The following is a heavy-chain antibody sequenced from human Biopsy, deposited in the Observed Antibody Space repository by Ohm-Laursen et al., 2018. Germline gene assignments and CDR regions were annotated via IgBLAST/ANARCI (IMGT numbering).Heavy chain of an antibody. CDR1: GAIFSNYA. J-gene: IGHJ6*02. CDR2: IIPMFGPA. Sequence: GSSVKVSCKLSGAIFSNYAITWVRQAPGQGLEWMGGIIPMFGPANYAQKFQGRVTITADESTNTAYMELSSLRSEDTAVYYCASSNSGTYDVWGQGTTVTVSS. D-gene: IGHD1-26*01. CDR3: ASSNSGTYDV. V-gene: IGHV1-69*01.